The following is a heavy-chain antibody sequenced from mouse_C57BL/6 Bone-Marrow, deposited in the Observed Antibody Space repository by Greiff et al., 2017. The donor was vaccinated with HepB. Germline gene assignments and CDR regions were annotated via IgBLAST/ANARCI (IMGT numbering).Heavy chain of an antibody. D-gene: IGHD1-1*02. CDR1: GNTFTDYN. Sequence: EVQLVESGPELVKPGASVKIPCKASGNTFTDYNMDWVKQSHGKSLEWIGDINPNNGGTIYNQKFKGKATLTVDKSSSTAYMELRSLTSEDTAVYYCARRDYRYFDVWGTGTTVTVSS. CDR3: ARRDYRYFDV. J-gene: IGHJ1*03. V-gene: IGHV1-18*01. CDR2: INPNNGGT.